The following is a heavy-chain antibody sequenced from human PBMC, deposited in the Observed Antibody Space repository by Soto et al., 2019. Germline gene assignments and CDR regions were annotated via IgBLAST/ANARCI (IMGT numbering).Heavy chain of an antibody. CDR2: IYSGGST. Sequence: GGSLRLSCAVSGFTVSSNYMSWVRQAPGKGLEWVSVIYSGGSTYYADSVKGRFTISRDNSKNTLYLQMNSLRAEDTAVYYCARDYADGGPYYYGMDVWGQGTTVTVSS. J-gene: IGHJ6*02. CDR3: ARDYADGGPYYYGMDV. D-gene: IGHD3-10*01. CDR1: GFTVSSNY. V-gene: IGHV3-53*01.